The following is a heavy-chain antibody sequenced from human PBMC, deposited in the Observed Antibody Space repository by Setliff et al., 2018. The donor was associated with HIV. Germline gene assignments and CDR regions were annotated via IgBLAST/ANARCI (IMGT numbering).Heavy chain of an antibody. CDR3: ARGGLRLRKSNAPYYFDY. Sequence: SETLSLTCAVYGGYFSGYYWGWIRQPPGKGLEWIGYIYDSGSTNYNPSLKSRVTISVDNSKNQFSLKLSYVTAADTAVYYCARGGLRLRKSNAPYYFDYWGQGTLVTVSS. D-gene: IGHD5-18*01. CDR2: IYDSGST. V-gene: IGHV4-59*12. CDR1: GGYFSGYY. J-gene: IGHJ4*02.